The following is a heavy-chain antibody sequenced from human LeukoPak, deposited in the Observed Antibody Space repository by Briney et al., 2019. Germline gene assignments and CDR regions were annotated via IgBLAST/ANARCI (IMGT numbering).Heavy chain of an antibody. CDR3: ARGTTPWYYFDY. CDR1: GFTFSDYY. D-gene: IGHD1-1*01. V-gene: IGHV3-53*01. Sequence: GGSLRLSCAASGFTFSDYYMSWIRQAPGKGLEWVSVIYSGGSTYYADSVKGRFTISRDNSKNTLHLQMNSLRAEDTAVYYCARGTTPWYYFDYWGQGTLVTVSS. CDR2: IYSGGST. J-gene: IGHJ4*02.